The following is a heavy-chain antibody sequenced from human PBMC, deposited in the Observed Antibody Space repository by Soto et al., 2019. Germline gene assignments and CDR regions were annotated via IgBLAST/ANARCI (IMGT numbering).Heavy chain of an antibody. CDR2: INPNSGGT. CDR3: ARGTLMYNWFDP. CDR1: GYTFTGYY. Sequence: AAVKVSCKASGYTFTGYYMHWVRQAPGQGLEWMGWINPNSGGTNYAQKFQGWVTMTRDTSISTAYMELSRLRSDDTAVYYCARGTLMYNWFDPWGQGTLVTVSS. V-gene: IGHV1-2*04. J-gene: IGHJ5*02.